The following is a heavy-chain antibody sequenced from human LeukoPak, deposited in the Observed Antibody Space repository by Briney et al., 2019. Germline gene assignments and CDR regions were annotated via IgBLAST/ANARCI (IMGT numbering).Heavy chain of an antibody. Sequence: NPSETLSLTCTVSGGSISSYYWSWIRQSAGKGLEWIGRIYTSGSANYNPSLKSRVSMSVDKSKNQFSLKLSSVTAADTAVYYCARTSVTGTKNFDSWGQGTLVTVSS. J-gene: IGHJ4*02. D-gene: IGHD1-1*01. V-gene: IGHV4-4*07. CDR2: IYTSGSA. CDR3: ARTSVTGTKNFDS. CDR1: GGSISSYY.